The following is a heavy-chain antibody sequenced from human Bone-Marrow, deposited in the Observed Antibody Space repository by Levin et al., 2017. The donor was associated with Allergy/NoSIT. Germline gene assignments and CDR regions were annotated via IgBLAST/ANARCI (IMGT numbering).Heavy chain of an antibody. V-gene: IGHV3-33*01. Sequence: PGGSLRLSCAASGFTFSSYGMHWVRQAPGKGLEWVAVIWYDGSNKYYADSVKGRFTISRDNSKNTLYLQMNSLRAEDTAVYYCARESSSWYKGWFDPWGQGTLVTVSS. J-gene: IGHJ5*02. D-gene: IGHD6-13*01. CDR3: ARESSSWYKGWFDP. CDR2: IWYDGSNK. CDR1: GFTFSSYG.